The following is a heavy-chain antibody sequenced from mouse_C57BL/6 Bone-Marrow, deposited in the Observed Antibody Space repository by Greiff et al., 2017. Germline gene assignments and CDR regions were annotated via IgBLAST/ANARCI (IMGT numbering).Heavy chain of an antibody. CDR2: IDPETGGT. Sequence: QVQLMQSGAELVRPGASVTLSCTASGYTFTDYDMNWVKQTHVHGLEWIGAIDPETGGTAYNQKFKGKVILTADTSSSTAFVELRSLTSEDSAVYYCTQYDGSSLDYWGQGTPLTVSS. V-gene: IGHV1-15*01. J-gene: IGHJ2*01. CDR3: TQYDGSSLDY. D-gene: IGHD1-1*01. CDR1: GYTFTDYD.